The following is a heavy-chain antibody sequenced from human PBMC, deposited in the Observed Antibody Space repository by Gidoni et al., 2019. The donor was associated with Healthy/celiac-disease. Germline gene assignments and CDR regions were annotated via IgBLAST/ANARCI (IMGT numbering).Heavy chain of an antibody. V-gene: IGHV3-9*01. CDR1: GFTFDDYA. J-gene: IGHJ2*01. CDR3: AKDSYYYDSSGYYRYFDL. D-gene: IGHD3-22*01. Sequence: EVQLVESGGGLVQPGRSLRLSCAASGFTFDDYAMHWVRQAPGKGLEWVSGISWNSGSIGYADSVKGRFTISRDNAKNSLYLQMNSLRAEDTALYYCAKDSYYYDSSGYYRYFDLWGRGTLVTVSS. CDR2: ISWNSGSI.